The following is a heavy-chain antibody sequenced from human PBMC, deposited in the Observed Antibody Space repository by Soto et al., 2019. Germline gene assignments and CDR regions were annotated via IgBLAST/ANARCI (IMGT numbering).Heavy chain of an antibody. Sequence: SETLSLTCTVSGGFVNSDTHSWSWIRQTPGKRLEWIGFIYSGVSTKNPSLRSRVTMSVDTSKNQFSLQLRSVIVADTAVYHCARFVRYCSATTCSTRADVWGQGITVT. D-gene: IGHD2-2*01. CDR3: ARFVRYCSATTCSTRADV. CDR1: GGFVNSDTHS. J-gene: IGHJ6*02. V-gene: IGHV4-61*01. CDR2: IYSGVST.